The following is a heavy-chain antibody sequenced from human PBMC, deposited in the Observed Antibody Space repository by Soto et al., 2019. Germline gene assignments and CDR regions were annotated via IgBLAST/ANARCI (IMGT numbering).Heavy chain of an antibody. J-gene: IGHJ5*02. CDR2: ISSSGSTI. V-gene: IGHV3-11*01. D-gene: IGHD3-22*01. CDR3: ARVVDYYDSSGYYYHQTSWFDP. Sequence: KPWGSLRVSCASSVFTFSDYYMSWIRQAPGKGLDLVSYISSSGSTIYYADSVKGRFTISRDNAKNSLYLQMNSLRAEDTAVYYCARVVDYYDSSGYYYHQTSWFDPWGQGTLVTVSS. CDR1: VFTFSDYY.